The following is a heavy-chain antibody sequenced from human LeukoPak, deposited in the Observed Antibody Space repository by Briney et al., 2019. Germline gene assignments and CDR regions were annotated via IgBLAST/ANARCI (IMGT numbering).Heavy chain of an antibody. CDR2: ISGSGGST. J-gene: IGHJ6*03. CDR1: GFTFSSYA. D-gene: IGHD3-3*01. CDR3: AKGAGNDFWSGYYHYYNYDMDV. Sequence: GGSLRLSCAASGFTFSSYAMSWVRQAPGKGLEWVSAISGSGGSTYYADSVKGRFTISRDNSKNTRYLQMNSLRAEDTAVYCCAKGAGNDFWSGYYHYYNYDMDVWGKGTTVTVSS. V-gene: IGHV3-23*01.